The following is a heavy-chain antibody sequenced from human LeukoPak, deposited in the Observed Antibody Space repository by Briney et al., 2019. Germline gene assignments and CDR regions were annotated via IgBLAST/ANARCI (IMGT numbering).Heavy chain of an antibody. CDR1: VYTFSSYY. CDR2: INPSGGST. Sequence: ASVKVSCKASVYTFSSYYMHWGRQAPGQGLEWMGIINPSGGSTSYAQKFQGRVTMTRETSTRTVYMELSSLRSEDTAVYYCAREGTAGFDYWGQGTLVTVSS. V-gene: IGHV1-46*01. CDR3: AREGTAGFDY. J-gene: IGHJ4*02. D-gene: IGHD2-21*02.